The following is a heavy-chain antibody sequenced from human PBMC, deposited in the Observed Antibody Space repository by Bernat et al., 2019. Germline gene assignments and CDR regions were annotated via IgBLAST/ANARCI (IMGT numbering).Heavy chain of an antibody. V-gene: IGHV4-39*01. CDR3: ARQLLRYFDWWGGAFDI. D-gene: IGHD3-9*01. Sequence: QLQLQESGPGRVKPSETLSLNCTVSGGSVSSSSYYWGWVRQPPGKGLEWIGSIYYTESTYYNPSLTGRAAISVDTSKNQFSLNLSSVTAADTAVYDCARQLLRYFDWWGGAFDIWGQGTKVTVSS. CDR1: GGSVSSSSYY. CDR2: IYYTEST. J-gene: IGHJ3*02.